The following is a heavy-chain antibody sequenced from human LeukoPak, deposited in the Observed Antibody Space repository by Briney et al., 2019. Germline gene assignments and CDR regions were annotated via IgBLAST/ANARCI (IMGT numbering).Heavy chain of an antibody. CDR1: GYSFTSYW. D-gene: IGHD6-19*01. V-gene: IGHV5-10-1*01. CDR2: IDPSDSYT. J-gene: IGHJ4*02. Sequence: GESLKISCKGSGYSFTSYWITWVGKIPGKGRGWMGRIDPSDSYTNYSPSFQGHVTISADKSISTAYLQWSSLKASDTAMYYCARHTIAVAAHDYWGQGTLVTVSS. CDR3: ARHTIAVAAHDY.